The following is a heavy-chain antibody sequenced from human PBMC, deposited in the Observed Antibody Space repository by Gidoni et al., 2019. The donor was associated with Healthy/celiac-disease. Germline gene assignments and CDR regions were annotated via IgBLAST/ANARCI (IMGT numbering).Heavy chain of an antibody. CDR2: INHSGST. D-gene: IGHD6-13*01. V-gene: IGHV4-34*01. CDR3: AKQRGPYSRDMDV. CDR1: GGSFSGYY. J-gene: IGHJ6*03. Sequence: QVQLQQWGAGLLKPSETLSLTCAVNGGSFSGYYWSWIRQPPGKGLEWIGEINHSGSTNYNPSLKSRVTISVDTSKNQFSLKLSSVTAADTAVYYCAKQRGPYSRDMDVWGKGTTVTVSS.